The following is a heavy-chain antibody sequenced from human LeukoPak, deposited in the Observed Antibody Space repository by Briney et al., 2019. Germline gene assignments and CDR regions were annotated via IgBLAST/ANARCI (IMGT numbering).Heavy chain of an antibody. CDR2: IRYDGRNK. V-gene: IGHV3-30*02. D-gene: IGHD1-26*01. Sequence: GGSLRLSCPASGFTFSSYAMHWVRQAPGKGLEWVAFIRYDGRNKYYADSVKGRFTISRDNSKNTLYLQMNSLRAEDTSVYYCAKDLGDSGPTPDSDYWGQGTLVTVSS. CDR1: GFTFSSYA. CDR3: AKDLGDSGPTPDSDY. J-gene: IGHJ4*02.